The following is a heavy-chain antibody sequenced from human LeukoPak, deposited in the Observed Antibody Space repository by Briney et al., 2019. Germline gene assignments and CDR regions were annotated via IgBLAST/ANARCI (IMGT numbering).Heavy chain of an antibody. Sequence: SETLSLTCTVSGGSVSSGSYYWSWIRQPPGMGLEWIGYIYYSGSTNYNPSLKSRVTISVDTSKNQFSLKLSSVTAADTAVYYCASDYDFWSGQMGYWGQGTLVTVSS. J-gene: IGHJ4*02. CDR2: IYYSGST. CDR1: GGSVSSGSYY. CDR3: ASDYDFWSGQMGY. V-gene: IGHV4-61*01. D-gene: IGHD3-3*01.